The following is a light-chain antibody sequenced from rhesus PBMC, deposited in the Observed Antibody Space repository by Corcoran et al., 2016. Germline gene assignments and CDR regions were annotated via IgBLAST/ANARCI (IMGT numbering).Light chain of an antibody. Sequence: DIQMTQSPSSLSASVGDRVTITCRASQGISDYLNWYQQKPGKTPKRLIYAASSLESGAPSRFCGSGSGTDFTLTLRSLQPADFAAYYCLQGYSTPYSFGQGTKVEIK. J-gene: IGKJ2*01. CDR2: AAS. CDR1: QGISDY. V-gene: IGKV1-36*02. CDR3: LQGYSTPYS.